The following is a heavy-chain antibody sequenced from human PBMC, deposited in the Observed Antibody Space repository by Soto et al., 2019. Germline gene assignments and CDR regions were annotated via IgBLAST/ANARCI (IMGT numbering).Heavy chain of an antibody. CDR1: GYTFTSYG. CDR2: ISAYNGNT. CDR3: ARVNIAARAQSFYYYYGMDV. V-gene: IGHV1-18*01. Sequence: QVQLVQSGAEVKKPGASVKVSCKASGYTFTSYGISWVRQAPGQGLEWMGWISAYNGNTNYAQKLQGRVTLTTDTSTSTAYMELRSLRSDDTAVYYCARVNIAARAQSFYYYYGMDVWGQGTTVTVSS. D-gene: IGHD6-6*01. J-gene: IGHJ6*02.